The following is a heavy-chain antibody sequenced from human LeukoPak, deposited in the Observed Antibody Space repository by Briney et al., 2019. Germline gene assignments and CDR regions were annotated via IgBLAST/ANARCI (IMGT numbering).Heavy chain of an antibody. J-gene: IGHJ4*02. CDR3: AREQSIYGSGSYYFDY. CDR2: INPSGGST. V-gene: IGHV1-46*01. Sequence: GASVKVSCKASGYTFTSYYMHWVRQAPGQELEWMGIINPSGGSTSYAQKFQGRVTMTRDTSTSTVYMELSSLRSEDTAVYYCAREQSIYGSGSYYFDYWGQGTLVAVSS. D-gene: IGHD3-10*01. CDR1: GYTFTSYY.